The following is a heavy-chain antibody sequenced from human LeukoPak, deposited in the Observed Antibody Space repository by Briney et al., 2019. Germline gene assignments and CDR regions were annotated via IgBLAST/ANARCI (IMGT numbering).Heavy chain of an antibody. D-gene: IGHD3/OR15-3a*01. CDR1: GFLFSAYE. CDR3: VRARLSKRDFWTDFGAYYYYMDV. J-gene: IGHJ6*03. Sequence: GGSLRLSCVASGFLFSAYEMNWVRQASGKGLEWLSFINTSGSSIYYADSVKGRFTISRDNGKNTLYLQMNSLRAEDTAVYFCVRARLSKRDFWTDFGAYYYYMDVWGTGTTATVSS. CDR2: INTSGSSI. V-gene: IGHV3-48*03.